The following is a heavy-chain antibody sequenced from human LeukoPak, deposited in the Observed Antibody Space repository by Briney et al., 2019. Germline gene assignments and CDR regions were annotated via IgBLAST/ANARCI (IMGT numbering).Heavy chain of an antibody. CDR1: GDSISSYY. CDR2: IYYSGST. Sequence: PSETLSLTCTVSGDSISSYYWGWIRQPPGKGLEWIGYIYYSGSTNYNPSLKSRVTISIDTSKNQFSLKLSSVTAADTAVYYCTRLGRSGSCKSGFCYGLYFQHWGQGTLVTVSS. CDR3: TRLGRSGSCKSGFCYGLYFQH. D-gene: IGHD2-15*01. V-gene: IGHV4-59*08. J-gene: IGHJ1*01.